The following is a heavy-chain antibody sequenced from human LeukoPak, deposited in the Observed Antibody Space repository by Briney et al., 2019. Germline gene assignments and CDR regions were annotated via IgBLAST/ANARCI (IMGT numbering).Heavy chain of an antibody. CDR1: GFTFSSYW. V-gene: IGHV3-74*01. Sequence: PGGSLRLSCAASGFTFSSYWMHWVRQAPGKGLVWVSRINSDGSSTSYADSVKGRFTISRDNAKNTLYLQMNSLRAEDTAVYYCARGLTHDYAWGSYRDAFDIWGQGTMVTVSS. J-gene: IGHJ3*02. D-gene: IGHD3-16*02. CDR3: ARGLTHDYAWGSYRDAFDI. CDR2: INSDGSST.